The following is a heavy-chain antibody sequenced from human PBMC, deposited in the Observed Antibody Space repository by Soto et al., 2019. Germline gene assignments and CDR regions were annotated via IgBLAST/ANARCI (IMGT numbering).Heavy chain of an antibody. J-gene: IGHJ4*02. D-gene: IGHD3-22*01. Sequence: GGSLRLSCAASGFTFSSYAMSWVRQAPGKGLEWVSAISGSGGSTYYADSVKGRFTISRDNSKNTLYLQMNSLRAEDTAVYYCAKDLTMIVVVKTRYFDYWGQGTMVTVYS. V-gene: IGHV3-23*01. CDR2: ISGSGGST. CDR1: GFTFSSYA. CDR3: AKDLTMIVVVKTRYFDY.